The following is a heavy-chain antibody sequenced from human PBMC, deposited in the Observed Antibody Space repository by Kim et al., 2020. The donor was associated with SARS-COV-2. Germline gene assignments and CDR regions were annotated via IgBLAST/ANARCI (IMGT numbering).Heavy chain of an antibody. CDR1: GGSFSGYS. CDR2: INHSGST. V-gene: IGHV4-34*01. D-gene: IGHD3-16*01. J-gene: IGHJ6*01. CDR3: ARGHRLPNTRANTEPYYYYYGMDG. Sequence: SETLSLTCAVYGGSFSGYSWSWIRQPPGKGLEWIGEINHSGSTNYNPSLKSRVTISVDTSKNQFSLKLSSVTAADTAVYYWARGHRLPNTRANTEPYYYYYGMDGWGQGTTGTVSS.